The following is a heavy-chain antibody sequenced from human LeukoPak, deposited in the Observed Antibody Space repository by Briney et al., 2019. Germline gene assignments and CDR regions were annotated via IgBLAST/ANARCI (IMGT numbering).Heavy chain of an antibody. CDR1: GYTFTSYG. J-gene: IGHJ5*02. D-gene: IGHD2-15*01. V-gene: IGHV1-18*01. CDR2: ISAYNGNT. Sequence: EASVKVSCKASGYTFTSYGISWVRQAPGQGLEWMGWISAYNGNTNYAQKFQGRVTMTRDTSISTAYMELSRLRSDDTAVYYCARGDVNCSGGSCYFGYNWFDPWGQGTLVTVSS. CDR3: ARGDVNCSGGSCYFGYNWFDP.